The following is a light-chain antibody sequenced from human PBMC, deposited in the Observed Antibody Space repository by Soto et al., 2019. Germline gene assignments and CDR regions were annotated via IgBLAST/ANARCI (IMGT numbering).Light chain of an antibody. Sequence: QSALTQPASVSGSPGQSFTIACTETRSDVGGYNSVSWYQQHPGKAPKLMIYDVSNRPSGVSNRFSASKSGNTASLTISGLQAEDEADYYCSSYTSSSVCVFGTGTKVTVL. J-gene: IGLJ1*01. V-gene: IGLV2-14*01. CDR3: SSYTSSSVCV. CDR2: DVS. CDR1: RSDVGGYNS.